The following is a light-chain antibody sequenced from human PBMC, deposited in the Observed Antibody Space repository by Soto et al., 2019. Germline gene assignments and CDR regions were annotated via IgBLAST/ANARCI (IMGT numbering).Light chain of an antibody. J-gene: IGKJ1*01. Sequence: MTQSPSTLSPSVGDRVTITCRASQSIGNWLAWYQQKSGKAPKLLIYKASSLESGVPSRFSGSGSGTEFTLTISSLQPDDFATYYCQQYNGTFGQGTKVDIK. CDR3: QQYNGT. CDR1: QSIGNW. CDR2: KAS. V-gene: IGKV1-5*03.